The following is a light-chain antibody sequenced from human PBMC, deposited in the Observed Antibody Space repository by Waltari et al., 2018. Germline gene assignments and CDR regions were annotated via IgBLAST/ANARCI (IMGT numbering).Light chain of an antibody. V-gene: IGKV3-11*01. CDR3: QQRSNWPRT. Sequence: EIVLTQSPATLSLSPGERATLSCRASQSVSSYLAWYQQMPGQAHRLLIHSASNRATGIPARFSGSRSGTDFTLTISSLEPEDFAVYYCQQRSNWPRTFGQGTKVEIK. CDR2: SAS. J-gene: IGKJ1*01. CDR1: QSVSSY.